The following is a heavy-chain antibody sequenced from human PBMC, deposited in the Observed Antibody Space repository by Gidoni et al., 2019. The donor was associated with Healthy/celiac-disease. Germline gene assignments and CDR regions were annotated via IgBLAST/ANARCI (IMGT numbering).Heavy chain of an antibody. J-gene: IGHJ6*02. V-gene: IGHV4-39*01. CDR2: IYYSGST. Sequence: GLEWIGSIYYSGSTYYNPSLKSRVTISVDTSKNQFSLKLSSVTAADTAVYYCASFRRSYGMDVWGQGTTVTVSS. CDR3: ASFRRSYGMDV.